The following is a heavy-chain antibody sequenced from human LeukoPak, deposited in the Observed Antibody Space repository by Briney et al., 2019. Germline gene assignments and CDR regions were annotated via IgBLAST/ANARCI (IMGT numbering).Heavy chain of an antibody. CDR1: GGSISSGSYY. V-gene: IGHV4-61*02. CDR2: IHTSGST. J-gene: IGHJ6*03. D-gene: IGHD6-13*01. CDR3: ARAGYSSSLGYYYYMDV. Sequence: SQTLSLTCTVSGGSISSGSYYSSWIRQPAGKGLEWIGRIHTSGSTNYNPSLKSRVTISVDTSKNQFSLKLSSVTAADTALYYCARAGYSSSLGYYYYMDVWGKGTTVTVSS.